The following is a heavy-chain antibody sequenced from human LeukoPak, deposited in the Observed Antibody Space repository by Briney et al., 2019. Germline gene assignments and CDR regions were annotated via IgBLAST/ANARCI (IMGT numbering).Heavy chain of an antibody. J-gene: IGHJ4*02. CDR2: INPSGGST. CDR3: ARDQRGIYYFDY. CDR1: GGTFSSYA. V-gene: IGHV1-46*01. Sequence: ASVKVSCKASGGTFSSYAISWVRQAPGQGLEWMGIINPSGGSTSYAQKFQGRVTMTRDTSTSTVYMELSSLRSEGTAVYYCARDQRGIYYFDYWGQGTLVTVSS. D-gene: IGHD2-15*01.